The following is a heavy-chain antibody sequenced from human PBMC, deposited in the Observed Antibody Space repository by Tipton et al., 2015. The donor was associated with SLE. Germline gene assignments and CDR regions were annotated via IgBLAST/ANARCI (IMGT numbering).Heavy chain of an antibody. J-gene: IGHJ6*03. CDR1: GGSISSYY. D-gene: IGHD4-23*01. CDR2: VSYSGST. V-gene: IGHV4-59*01. CDR3: ARDQTTVVTRGYYYYYMDV. Sequence: LRLSCTFSGGSISSYYWSWIRQPPGKGLEWIGYVSYSGSTNYNPSLKSRVTISVDTSKNQLSLKLSSVTAADTAVYYCARDQTTVVTRGYYYYYMDVWGKGTTVTVSS.